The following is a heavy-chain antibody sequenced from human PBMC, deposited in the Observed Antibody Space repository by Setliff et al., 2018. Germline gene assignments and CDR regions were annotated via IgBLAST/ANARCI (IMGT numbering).Heavy chain of an antibody. J-gene: IGHJ4*02. CDR3: ARDGGEY. CDR2: IYTGGST. Sequence: GGSLRLSCAASGFTVSSNYMNWVRQAPGKGLEWVSVIYTGGSTFYADSVKGRFTISRDNSKNTLSLQMNSLRVEDTAVYYCARDGGEYWGQGTLVTVSS. V-gene: IGHV3-53*01. CDR1: GFTVSSNY. D-gene: IGHD3-16*01.